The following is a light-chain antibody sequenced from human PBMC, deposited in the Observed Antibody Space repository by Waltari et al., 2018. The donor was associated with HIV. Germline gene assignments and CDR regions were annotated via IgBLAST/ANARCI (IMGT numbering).Light chain of an antibody. CDR3: AAWDDSLSGKV. CDR1: SSNIGSNY. J-gene: IGLJ3*02. V-gene: IGLV1-47*01. Sequence: QSVLPQPPSASGTPGQRVTISCSGSSSNIGSNYVYCYQQLPGTAPKLLIYRNNQRPSGVPDRFSGSKSGTSASLAISGLRSEDEADYYCAAWDDSLSGKVFGGGTKLTVL. CDR2: RNN.